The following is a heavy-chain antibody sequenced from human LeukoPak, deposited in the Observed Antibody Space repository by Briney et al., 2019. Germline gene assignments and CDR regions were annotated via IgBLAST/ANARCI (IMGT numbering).Heavy chain of an antibody. CDR2: IYTSGST. J-gene: IGHJ4*02. V-gene: IGHV4-61*02. CDR1: GGSISTSNYY. CDR3: AREGTYCSGGSCYWGLFDY. D-gene: IGHD2-15*01. Sequence: SETLSLTCTVSGGSISTSNYYWGWIRQPAGKGLEWIGRIYTSGSTNYNPSLKSRVTMSVDTSKNQFSLKLSSVTAADTAVYYCAREGTYCSGGSCYWGLFDYWGQGTLVTVSS.